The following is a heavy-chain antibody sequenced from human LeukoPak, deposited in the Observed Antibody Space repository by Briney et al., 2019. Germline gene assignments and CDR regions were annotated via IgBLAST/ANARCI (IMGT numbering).Heavy chain of an antibody. D-gene: IGHD3-10*01. CDR3: ARDRGWGSFPLYYFDY. J-gene: IGHJ4*02. Sequence: PGGSLRLSCAASGFTFSSYAMHWVRQAPGKGLEYVSAISSNGGSTYYANSVKGRFTISRDNSKNTLYLQMGSLRAEDTAVYYCARDRGWGSFPLYYFDYWGQGTLVTVSS. CDR1: GFTFSSYA. V-gene: IGHV3-64*01. CDR2: ISSNGGST.